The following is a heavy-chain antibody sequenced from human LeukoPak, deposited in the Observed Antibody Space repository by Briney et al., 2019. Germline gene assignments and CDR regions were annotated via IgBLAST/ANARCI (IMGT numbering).Heavy chain of an antibody. D-gene: IGHD6-19*01. CDR1: GGTFSSYA. CDR2: IIPIFGTA. J-gene: IGHJ6*03. CDR3: VRSQYSSGWSADRNANYYYYYYMDV. V-gene: IGHV1-69*06. Sequence: GSSVKVSCKASGGTFSSYAISWVRQAPGQGLEWMGGIIPIFGTANYAQKFQGRVTITADKSTSTAYMELSSLRSEDTAVYYCVRSQYSSGWSADRNANYYYYYYMDVWGKGTTVTVSS.